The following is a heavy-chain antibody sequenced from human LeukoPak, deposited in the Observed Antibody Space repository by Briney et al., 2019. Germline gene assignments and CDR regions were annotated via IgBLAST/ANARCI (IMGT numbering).Heavy chain of an antibody. CDR1: GGSISSYY. CDR2: IYTSGST. CDR3: AFGELFSYYMDG. J-gene: IGHJ6*03. D-gene: IGHD3-10*01. V-gene: IGHV4-4*09. Sequence: SETLSLTCTVSGGSISSYYWIWLRQPPGKGPEGIVYIYTSGSTNYNTPLKSRVTISVNTSKNQFSLKLSSVTAADTAVYYCAFGELFSYYMDGWGKGTTVTVSS.